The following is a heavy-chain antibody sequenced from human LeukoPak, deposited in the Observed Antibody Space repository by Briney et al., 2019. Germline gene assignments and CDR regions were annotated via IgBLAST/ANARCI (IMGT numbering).Heavy chain of an antibody. CDR1: GYSISSGYY. CDR2: IYHSGST. V-gene: IGHV4-38-2*01. D-gene: IGHD3-22*01. CDR3: ARTAEYYYDSSGYFDY. J-gene: IGHJ4*02. Sequence: SETLSLTCAVSGYSISSGYYWGWIRQPPGKGLEWIGSIYHSGSTYYNPSLKSRVTISVDTSKNQFSLKLSSVTAADTAVYYCARTAEYYYDSSGYFDYWGQGTLVTVSP.